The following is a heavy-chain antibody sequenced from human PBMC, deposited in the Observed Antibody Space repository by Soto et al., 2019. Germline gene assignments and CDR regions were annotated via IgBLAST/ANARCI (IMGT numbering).Heavy chain of an antibody. D-gene: IGHD6-19*01. CDR2: IYPGDSDT. J-gene: IGHJ6*02. Sequence: PGESLKISCKGSGYSFTSYCIGWVRQMPGKGLEWMGIIYPGDSDTRYSPSFQGQVTISADKSISTAYLQWSSLKASDTAMYYCARASSSSGWYSNHYYYYGMDVWGQGTTITVSS. CDR3: ARASSSSGWYSNHYYYYGMDV. CDR1: GYSFTSYC. V-gene: IGHV5-51*01.